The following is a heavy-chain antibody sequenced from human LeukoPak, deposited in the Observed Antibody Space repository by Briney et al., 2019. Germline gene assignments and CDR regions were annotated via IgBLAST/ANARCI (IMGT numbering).Heavy chain of an antibody. CDR2: IYPGDSDT. J-gene: IGHJ5*02. V-gene: IGHV5-51*01. CDR3: ARSPGYSSINNWFDP. Sequence: GGALKISFQGSGYSFTSYWIGWVRPMPGKGLEWMGIIYPGDSDTRYSPSFQGQVTISADKSISNAYLQWRSLKASDTAMYYCARSPGYSSINNWFDPWGQGTLVTVSS. CDR1: GYSFTSYW. D-gene: IGHD6-13*01.